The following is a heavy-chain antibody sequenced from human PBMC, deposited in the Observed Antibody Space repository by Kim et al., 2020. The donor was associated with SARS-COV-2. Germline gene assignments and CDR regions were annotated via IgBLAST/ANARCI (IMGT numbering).Heavy chain of an antibody. Sequence: GGSLRLSCAASGFTFSRYSMHWVRQAPGRGLEYVAGITSNGYSTYYGNSVKGRVTVSRDISKSTLHLQMGSLRPEDTALYYCARGTYGGYDYWGQGTL. CDR1: GFTFSRYS. D-gene: IGHD5-12*01. CDR2: ITSNGYST. CDR3: ARGTYGGYDY. V-gene: IGHV3-64*01. J-gene: IGHJ4*02.